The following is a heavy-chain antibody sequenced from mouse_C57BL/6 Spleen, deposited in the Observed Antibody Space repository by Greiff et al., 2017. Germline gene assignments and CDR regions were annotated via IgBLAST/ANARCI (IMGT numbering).Heavy chain of an antibody. CDR1: GYAFSSYW. CDR2: IYPGDGDT. D-gene: IGHD2-2*01. CDR3: ARRSPHYGNDD. Sequence: QVQLQQSGAELVKPGASVKISCKASGYAFSSYWMNWVKQRPGKGLEWIGQIYPGDGDTNYNGKFKGKATLTADKSSSTAYMQLSSLTSEDSAVYFCARRSPHYGNDDWGQGTTLTVSS. J-gene: IGHJ2*01. V-gene: IGHV1-80*01.